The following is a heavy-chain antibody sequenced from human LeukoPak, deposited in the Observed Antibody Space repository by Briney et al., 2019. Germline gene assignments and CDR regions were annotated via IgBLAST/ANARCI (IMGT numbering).Heavy chain of an antibody. J-gene: IGHJ3*02. CDR1: GYTFTGYY. V-gene: IGHV1-2*02. CDR3: ARGAIVVVTVGAFDI. Sequence: ASVKVSCKASGYTFTGYYMHWVRQAPGQGLEWMGWINPNSGGTNYAQKFQGRVTMTRDTSISTAYMELSRLRSDDTAVYYCARGAIVVVTVGAFDIWGQGTMVTVSS. D-gene: IGHD2-21*02. CDR2: INPNSGGT.